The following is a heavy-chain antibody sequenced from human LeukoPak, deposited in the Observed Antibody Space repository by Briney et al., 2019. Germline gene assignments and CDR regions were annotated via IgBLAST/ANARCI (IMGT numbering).Heavy chain of an antibody. CDR3: ARHSYGDYVVYFDY. CDR1: GGSFRGYY. D-gene: IGHD4-17*01. CDR2: INHSGCT. J-gene: IGHJ4*02. Sequence: SDTLALTCGVYGGSFRGYYWSWIRHPPGKGLEWMGEINHSGCTNYNPSLKSRVTISVDTSKNQFSLKLSSVTAADKAVYYCARHSYGDYVVYFDYWGQGTLVTVSS. V-gene: IGHV4-34*01.